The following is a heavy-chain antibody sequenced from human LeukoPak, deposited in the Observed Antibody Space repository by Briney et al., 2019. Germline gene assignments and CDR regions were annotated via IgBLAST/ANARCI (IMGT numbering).Heavy chain of an antibody. V-gene: IGHV1-8*02. J-gene: IGHJ6*02. D-gene: IGHD2-2*01. Sequence: GASVKVSCKASGGTFSSYAISWVRQATGQGLEWMGWMDPNSGNTGYAQKFQGRVTMTRNTSISTAYMELSSLRSEDTAVYYCARFSRYCSRTSCYLYGMDVWGQGTTVTVSS. CDR3: ARFSRYCSRTSCYLYGMDV. CDR1: GGTFSSYA. CDR2: MDPNSGNT.